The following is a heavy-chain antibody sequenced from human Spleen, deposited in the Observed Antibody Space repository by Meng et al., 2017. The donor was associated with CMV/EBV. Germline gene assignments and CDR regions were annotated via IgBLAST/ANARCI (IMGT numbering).Heavy chain of an antibody. CDR3: ARVYCGGDCLYYYYYYGMDV. V-gene: IGHV3-74*01. J-gene: IGHJ6*02. CDR2: INSDGSST. Sequence: GESLKISCAASGFTFDSYAMHWVRQAPGKGLVWVSRINSDGSSTTYADSVKGRFTISRDNAKNTLYLQMNSLRAEDTAVYYCARVYCGGDCLYYYYYYGMDVWGQGTTVTVSS. D-gene: IGHD2-21*01. CDR1: GFTFDSYA.